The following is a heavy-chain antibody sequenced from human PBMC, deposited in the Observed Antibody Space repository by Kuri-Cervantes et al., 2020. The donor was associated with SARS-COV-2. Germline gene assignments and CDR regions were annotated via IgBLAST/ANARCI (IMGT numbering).Heavy chain of an antibody. CDR2: ISRSSSTI. CDR3: ARVSCSNTSCYADY. CDR1: GFTFSSYA. D-gene: IGHD2-2*01. J-gene: IGHJ4*02. Sequence: GGSLRLSCSASGFTFSSYAMHWVRQAPRKGLEWVSYISRSSSTIYYADSVKGRFTSSRDNAKNSLYLQMNSLRAEDTAVYYCARVSCSNTSCYADYWGQGTLVTVSS. V-gene: IGHV3-48*01.